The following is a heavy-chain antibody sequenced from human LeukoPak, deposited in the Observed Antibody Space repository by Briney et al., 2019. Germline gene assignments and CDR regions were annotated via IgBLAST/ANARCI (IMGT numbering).Heavy chain of an antibody. D-gene: IGHD3-16*02. CDR2: IYYRGNT. CDR1: GGSIISGDYY. V-gene: IGHV4-30-4*01. CDR3: ARARGGDYDYVWQSYRYIPTFDY. Sequence: SQTLSLTCTVSGGSIISGDYYWSWNRQPPGKGLEWIGYIYYRGNTYYNPSLKSRLTISVDTSKNQFSLKLSSVTAADTAVYYCARARGGDYDYVWQSYRYIPTFDYWGQGNLVTVSS. J-gene: IGHJ4*02.